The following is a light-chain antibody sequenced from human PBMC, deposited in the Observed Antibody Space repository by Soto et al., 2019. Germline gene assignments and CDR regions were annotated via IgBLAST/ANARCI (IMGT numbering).Light chain of an antibody. CDR2: VSS. CDR1: QSVSSN. V-gene: IGKV3-15*01. Sequence: EIVMTQSPATLSVSPGERATLSCRASQSVSSNLAWYQQKPGQTPKLLIYVSSTMATGIPPRFSGSGSGTEFTLTITTLQSEDFPVYYCHQYNVWPLTFGGATKVEFK. J-gene: IGKJ4*01. CDR3: HQYNVWPLT.